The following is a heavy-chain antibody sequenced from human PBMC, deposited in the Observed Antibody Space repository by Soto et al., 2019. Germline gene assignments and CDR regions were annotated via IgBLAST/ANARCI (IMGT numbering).Heavy chain of an antibody. Sequence: EVQLLESGGGLVQPGGSLRLSCAASGFTFSNYAMNWVRQAPGKGLEWVSAISNSFSDGNTHYADSVKGRFTISRDKNKNTVFLEMNSLRAEDTAVYYCAKVFSPEGGNYFDYWGQGTLVTVSS. CDR2: ISNSFSDGNT. J-gene: IGHJ4*02. V-gene: IGHV3-23*01. CDR1: GFTFSNYA. CDR3: AKVFSPEGGNYFDY.